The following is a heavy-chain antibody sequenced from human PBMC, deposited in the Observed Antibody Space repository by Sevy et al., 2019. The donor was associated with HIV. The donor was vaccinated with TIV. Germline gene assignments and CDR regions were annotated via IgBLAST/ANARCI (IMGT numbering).Heavy chain of an antibody. J-gene: IGHJ3*02. CDR1: GFTINTYA. Sequence: GGSLRLSCAVSGFTINTYAMNWVRQAPGKGLEWVSAISGRGSDTYYADSVKGRFTISRDNSKNTLYLQMNRLRAEDTAVYYCVKDLIVVVGEAFDIWGQGTMVTVSS. V-gene: IGHV3-23*01. CDR2: ISGRGSDT. CDR3: VKDLIVVVGEAFDI. D-gene: IGHD3-22*01.